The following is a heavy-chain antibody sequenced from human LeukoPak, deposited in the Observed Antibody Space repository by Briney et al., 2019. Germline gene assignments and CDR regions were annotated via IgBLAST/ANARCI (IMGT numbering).Heavy chain of an antibody. CDR2: ISDSGDQT. D-gene: IGHD4-17*01. V-gene: IGHV3-23*01. Sequence: GGSLRLSCVASGFTFRKYDMSWVRQAPGKGLEWVSGISDSGDQTYYADSVRARFTISRDNSKNTLYLQVNSLRAEDTALYYCAKEITLTTAYFDYWGQGTLVTVSS. CDR3: AKEITLTTAYFDY. J-gene: IGHJ4*02. CDR1: GFTFRKYD.